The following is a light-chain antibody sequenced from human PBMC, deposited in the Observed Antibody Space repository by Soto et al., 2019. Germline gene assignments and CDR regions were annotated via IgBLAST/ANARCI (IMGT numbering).Light chain of an antibody. CDR2: ANS. Sequence: QSVLTQPPSVSGAPGQRVTNSCTGTSSNIGAGYNVHWFQQLPGTAPKLLIYANSNRPSGVPDRFSGSKSGTSASLAITGLQAEDEADYYCQSYDTSLSVVFGGGTKLTVL. CDR1: SSNIGAGYN. CDR3: QSYDTSLSVV. V-gene: IGLV1-40*01. J-gene: IGLJ2*01.